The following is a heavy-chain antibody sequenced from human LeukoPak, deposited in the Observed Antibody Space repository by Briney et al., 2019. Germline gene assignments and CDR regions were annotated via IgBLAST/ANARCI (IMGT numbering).Heavy chain of an antibody. CDR2: ISCSGGSTISGSGGST. Sequence: PGGSLRLSCAASGFTFSSYAMSWVRQAPGKGLEWVSTISCSGGSTISGSGGSTYYADSVKGRFTISRDNSKNTLFLQMNSLRAEDTAVYYCANSPGVGVTTRFDYWGQGTLVTVSS. CDR1: GFTFSSYA. CDR3: ANSPGVGVTTRFDY. V-gene: IGHV3-23*01. D-gene: IGHD1-26*01. J-gene: IGHJ4*02.